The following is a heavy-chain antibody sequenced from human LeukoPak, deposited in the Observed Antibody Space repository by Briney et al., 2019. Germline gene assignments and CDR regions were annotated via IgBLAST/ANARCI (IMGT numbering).Heavy chain of an antibody. CDR1: GGSFSGYY. J-gene: IGHJ4*02. CDR3: ARGYYYDSSGCDY. V-gene: IGHV4-34*01. Sequence: PSETLSLTCAVYGGSFSGYYWSWIRQPPGKGLEWIGEINHSGSTNYNPSLKSRVTISVDTSKNQFSLKLSSVTAADTAVYYCARGYYYDSSGCDYWSQGTLVTVSS. D-gene: IGHD3-22*01. CDR2: INHSGST.